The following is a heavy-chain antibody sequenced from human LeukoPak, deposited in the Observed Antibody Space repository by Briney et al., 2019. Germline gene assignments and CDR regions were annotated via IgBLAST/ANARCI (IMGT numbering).Heavy chain of an antibody. V-gene: IGHV1-2*02. CDR3: AACPLYSGSYYGWFDP. Sequence: ASVKVSCKASGYTFTGYYMHWVRQAPGQGLEWMGWINPNSGGTNYAQKFQGRVTMTRDTSISTAYMELSRLRSDDTAVYYCAACPLYSGSYYGWFDPWGQGTLVTVSS. D-gene: IGHD1-26*01. CDR2: INPNSGGT. CDR1: GYTFTGYY. J-gene: IGHJ5*02.